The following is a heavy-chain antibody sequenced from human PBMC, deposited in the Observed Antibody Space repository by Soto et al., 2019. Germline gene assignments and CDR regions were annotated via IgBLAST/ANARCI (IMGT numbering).Heavy chain of an antibody. Sequence: QVQVVESGGDLVKPGGSLRLSCAASGFTFNDYYMNWIRQAPGKGLEWVSYISSSWSIIDYADSVKGRFTISRDSARNSLYLQMNSLRVEDTAVYYCAREPYSSSRVYGMDVWGQGTTVTVSS. V-gene: IGHV3-11*01. CDR2: ISSSWSII. CDR3: AREPYSSSRVYGMDV. D-gene: IGHD6-13*01. CDR1: GFTFNDYY. J-gene: IGHJ6*02.